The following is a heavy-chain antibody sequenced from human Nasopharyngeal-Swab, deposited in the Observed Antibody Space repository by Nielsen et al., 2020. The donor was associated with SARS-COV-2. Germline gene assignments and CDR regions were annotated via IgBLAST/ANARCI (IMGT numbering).Heavy chain of an antibody. J-gene: IGHJ4*02. Sequence: SQTLSLTCAVYGGSFSGYYWSWIRQPPGKGLEWIGEINHSGSTNYNPSLKSRVTISVDTSKNQFSLKLSSVTAADTAVYYCARVNGAFDYWGQGTLVTVSS. CDR1: GGSFSGYY. CDR2: INHSGST. V-gene: IGHV4-34*01. D-gene: IGHD4-17*01. CDR3: ARVNGAFDY.